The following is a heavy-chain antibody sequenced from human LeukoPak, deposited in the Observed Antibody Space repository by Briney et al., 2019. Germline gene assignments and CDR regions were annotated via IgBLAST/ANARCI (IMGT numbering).Heavy chain of an antibody. D-gene: IGHD6-13*01. V-gene: IGHV3-30*03. CDR2: ISYDGSNK. Sequence: PGGSLRLSCAASGFTFSSYGMHWVRQAPGKGLEWVAVISYDGSNKYYADSVKGRFTISRDNSKNTLYLQMNSLRAEDTAVYYCARTRNVYSSLGAFDIWGQGTMVTVSS. CDR3: ARTRNVYSSLGAFDI. J-gene: IGHJ3*02. CDR1: GFTFSSYG.